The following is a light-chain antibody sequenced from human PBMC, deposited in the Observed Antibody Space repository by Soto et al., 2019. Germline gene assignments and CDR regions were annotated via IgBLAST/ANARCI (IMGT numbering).Light chain of an antibody. J-gene: IGKJ2*01. CDR1: KSISSW. Sequence: DIQMTQSPSTLSASVGDRVTITCRASKSISSWLAWYQQKPGTAPKLLIYKASTLESGVPSRFSGSRSGTEFTLTVSSLQPDDFATYYCQQYNDSFPYTFGQGTKLEIK. CDR2: KAS. CDR3: QQYNDSFPYT. V-gene: IGKV1-5*03.